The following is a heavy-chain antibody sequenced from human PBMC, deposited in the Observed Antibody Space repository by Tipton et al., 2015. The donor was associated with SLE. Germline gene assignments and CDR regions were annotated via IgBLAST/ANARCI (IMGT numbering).Heavy chain of an antibody. D-gene: IGHD3-22*01. J-gene: IGHJ4*02. CDR1: GGSISNYY. Sequence: TLSLTCTVSGGSISNYYWSWIRQSPGKGLEWVGTVYYTGNTFYNPSLKSRVTILVDTSKNQFSLKLSSVTAADTAVYYCARDEYRYDATGYHLLGHFDFWGQGTLVTVSS. V-gene: IGHV4-59*12. CDR2: VYYTGNT. CDR3: ARDEYRYDATGYHLLGHFDF.